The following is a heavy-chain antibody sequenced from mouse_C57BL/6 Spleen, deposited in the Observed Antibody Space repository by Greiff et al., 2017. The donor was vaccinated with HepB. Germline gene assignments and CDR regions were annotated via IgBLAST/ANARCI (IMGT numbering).Heavy chain of an antibody. D-gene: IGHD2-4*01. CDR1: GYTFTSYW. CDR3: AGGGDYDGAMDY. CDR2: IDPSDSET. V-gene: IGHV1-52*01. J-gene: IGHJ4*01. Sequence: QVQLQQPGAELVRPGSSVKLSCKASGYTFTSYWMHWVKQRPIQGLEWIGNIDPSDSETHYNQKFKDKATLTVDKSSSTAYMQLSSLTSEDSAVYYWAGGGDYDGAMDYWGQGTSVTVSS.